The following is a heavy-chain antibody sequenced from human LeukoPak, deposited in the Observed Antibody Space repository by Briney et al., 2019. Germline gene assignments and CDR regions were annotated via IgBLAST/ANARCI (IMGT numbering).Heavy chain of an antibody. D-gene: IGHD2-2*01. CDR2: INPSGGST. J-gene: IGHJ5*02. CDR1: GYTFTSYY. Sequence: ASVKVSCKASGYTFTSYYMHWVRQAPGQGLEWMGIINPSGGSTSYAQKFQGRVTMTRDTSTTTVYMELSSLRSEGTAVYYCARAHQPLSGGNWFDPWGQGTLVTVSS. V-gene: IGHV1-46*01. CDR3: ARAHQPLSGGNWFDP.